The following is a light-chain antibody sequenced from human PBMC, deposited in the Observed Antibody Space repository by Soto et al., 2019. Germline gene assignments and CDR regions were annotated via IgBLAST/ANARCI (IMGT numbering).Light chain of an antibody. CDR2: KAS. Sequence: DIQMTQSPSTLSASVGDRVTITCRASQSISSWLAWYQQKPGKAPILLIYKASSLESGVPSRFSGSGSGTEFTLTISSLQPDEFATYYCQQYNSYWYTFGQGTKLEIK. V-gene: IGKV1-5*03. CDR3: QQYNSYWYT. CDR1: QSISSW. J-gene: IGKJ2*01.